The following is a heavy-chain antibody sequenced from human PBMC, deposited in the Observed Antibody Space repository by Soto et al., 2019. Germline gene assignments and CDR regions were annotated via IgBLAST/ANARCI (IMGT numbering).Heavy chain of an antibody. Sequence: QVQLQQSGPGLVKPSQTLSLTCAISGDSVSSNSAAWNWIRQSPSRGLEWLGRTYNRSKWYNDYAVYVESRITINPDTSKNQFSLQLNSVTPEDTAVYYCARAQGMVVADHYYYYGMDVWGQGTTVTVSS. D-gene: IGHD2-21*01. CDR2: TYNRSKWYN. CDR1: GDSVSSNSAA. CDR3: ARAQGMVVADHYYYYGMDV. J-gene: IGHJ6*02. V-gene: IGHV6-1*01.